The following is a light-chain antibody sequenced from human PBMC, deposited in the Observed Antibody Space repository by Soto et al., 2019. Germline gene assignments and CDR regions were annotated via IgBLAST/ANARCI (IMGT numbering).Light chain of an antibody. V-gene: IGKV1-39*01. CDR1: QTIKNY. CDR3: QLSYSTPIP. Sequence: ALSAYIRDRVTITCRASQTIKNYLNWYQQKAGKAPKLLIYGASSLQSGVPSRFGGSGSGSDFTLTISIVQPDDFATYYCQLSYSTPIPFAQVGRLAIK. J-gene: IGKJ5*01. CDR2: GAS.